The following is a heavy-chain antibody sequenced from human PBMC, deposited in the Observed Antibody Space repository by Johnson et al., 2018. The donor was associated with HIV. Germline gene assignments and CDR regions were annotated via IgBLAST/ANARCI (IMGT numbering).Heavy chain of an antibody. Sequence: QVQLVESGGGVVQPGRSLRLSCAASGFTFSSYAMHWVRQAPGKGLEWVAVISYDGGNKYYADSVKGRFTISRDNSKNTLYLQMNSLRAEDTAIYYCARPRRRGVDGFDIWGQGTMVTVSS. V-gene: IGHV3-30-3*01. J-gene: IGHJ3*02. D-gene: IGHD1-14*01. CDR2: ISYDGGNK. CDR3: ARPRRRGVDGFDI. CDR1: GFTFSSYA.